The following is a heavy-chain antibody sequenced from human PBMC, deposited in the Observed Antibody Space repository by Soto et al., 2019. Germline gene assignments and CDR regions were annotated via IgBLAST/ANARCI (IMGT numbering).Heavy chain of an antibody. CDR1: GFAFSAYY. J-gene: IGHJ4*02. CDR3: KRSDYDPRGYTDY. CDR2: IIESGTTI. D-gene: IGHD3-22*01. V-gene: IGHV3-11*01. Sequence: QVHLMESGGGLVKPGGSLRLSCAASGFAFSAYYMSWIRQAPGKGLEWLSYIIESGTTIYYADSVKGRFTISRDRAKNSLYLQMNSMRVEDTAVYYCKRSDYDPRGYTDYWGQGTLVTVSS.